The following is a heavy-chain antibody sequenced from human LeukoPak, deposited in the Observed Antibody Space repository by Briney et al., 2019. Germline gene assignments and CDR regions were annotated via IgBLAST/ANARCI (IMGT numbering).Heavy chain of an antibody. V-gene: IGHV3-21*01. D-gene: IGHD4-23*01. J-gene: IGHJ4*02. CDR3: ARGGVSVGGNFDY. Sequence: GGSLRLSCAASGFTFNSYAMSWVRQAPGKGLEWVSSISRSSSYIYYADSMKGRFTISRDNTNNSLFLQMNSLRAEDTAVYYCARGGVSVGGNFDYWGQGTLVTVSS. CDR1: GFTFNSYA. CDR2: ISRSSSYI.